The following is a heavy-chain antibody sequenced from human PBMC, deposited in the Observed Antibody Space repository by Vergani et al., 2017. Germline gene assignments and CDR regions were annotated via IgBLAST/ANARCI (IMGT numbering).Heavy chain of an antibody. CDR2: ISWDGGHT. CDR1: GFTFDDYA. D-gene: IGHD4-17*01. V-gene: IGHV3-43D*03. Sequence: EVQLVESGGVVVQPGGSLRLSCAASGFTFDDYAMHWVRQAPGKGLEWVSLISWDGGHTYYADSVKGRFTISRDNSKNSLYLQMNSLRAEDTALYYCAKDPYGEYGSYYCCGQGTLVVVSA. J-gene: IGHJ4*02. CDR3: AKDPYGEYGSYYC.